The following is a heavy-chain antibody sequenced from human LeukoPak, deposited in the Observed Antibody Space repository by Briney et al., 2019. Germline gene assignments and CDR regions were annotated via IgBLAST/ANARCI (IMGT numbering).Heavy chain of an antibody. CDR1: GFTFSSYA. CDR2: ISYDGSNK. CDR3: ARAYDFWSGYRAFDY. J-gene: IGHJ4*02. V-gene: IGHV3-30-3*01. D-gene: IGHD3-3*01. Sequence: GRSLRLSCAASGFTFSSYAMHWVRQAPGKGLEWVAVISYDGSNKYYADSVKGRFTISRDNSKNTLYLQMNSLRAEDTAVYYCARAYDFWSGYRAFDYWGQGTLVTVSS.